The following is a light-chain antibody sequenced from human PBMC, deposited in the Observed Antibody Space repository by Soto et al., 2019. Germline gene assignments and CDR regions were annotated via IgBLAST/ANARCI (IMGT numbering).Light chain of an antibody. CDR3: IQDLQAPSIT. J-gene: IGKJ5*01. V-gene: IGKV2-28*01. CDR2: LGS. CDR1: QSLMYSNGNNY. Sequence: DIVMTQSPLSLPVTPGEPASISCRSSQSLMYSNGNNYLEWYLQKPGQSPQLLIYLGSSRASGVPERISGSGSGTDFILKISRVEAEDVGVYYCIQDLQAPSITFGQGTRLEIK.